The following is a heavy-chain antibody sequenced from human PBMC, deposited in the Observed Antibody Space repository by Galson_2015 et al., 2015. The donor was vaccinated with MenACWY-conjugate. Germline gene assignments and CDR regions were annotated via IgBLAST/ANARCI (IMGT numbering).Heavy chain of an antibody. CDR1: GFTVNTNY. CDR2: VYSGGST. D-gene: IGHD2-2*01. J-gene: IGHJ6*03. Sequence: SLRLCCAASGFTVNTNYLTWGRPALGKALEWVSVVYSGGSTYYTDSVRGRFTISRDNSTNTLYLQVDSLGSDDAAVYYCARAGSENCRTTNCLSLGAKFSYYYYMDFWGKGTTVTVSS. V-gene: IGHV3-53*01. CDR3: ARAGSENCRTTNCLSLGAKFSYYYYMDF.